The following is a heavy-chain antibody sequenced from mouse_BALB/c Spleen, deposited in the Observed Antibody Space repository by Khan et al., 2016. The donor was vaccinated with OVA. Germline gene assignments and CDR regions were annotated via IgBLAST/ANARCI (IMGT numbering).Heavy chain of an antibody. D-gene: IGHD2-10*02. CDR1: GFTFSDYY. Sequence: EVQLQESGGGLVQPGGSLKLSCATSGFTFSDYYMYWVRQTPEKRLEWVAYISNGGGSTYYPDTVKGRFTISRDNAKNTLYLQMSRLKSEDTAIHYCAGHGYGKGDAMDYWGQGTSVTVSS. V-gene: IGHV5-12*02. J-gene: IGHJ4*01. CDR3: AGHGYGKGDAMDY. CDR2: ISNGGGST.